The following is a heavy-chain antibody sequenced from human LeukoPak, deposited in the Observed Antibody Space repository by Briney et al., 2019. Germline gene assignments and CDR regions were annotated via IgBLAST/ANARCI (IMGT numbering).Heavy chain of an antibody. CDR3: ARVLSGSYYMFDY. D-gene: IGHD1-26*01. CDR1: GFTFRSYA. J-gene: IGHJ4*02. Sequence: GGSLRLSCAASGFTFRSYAMSWVRQVPGKGLEWVSAISGSGGSTDYADSVKGRFTISRDNSKNTLYLQMNSLRAEDTAVYYCARVLSGSYYMFDYWGQGTLVTVSS. CDR2: ISGSGGST. V-gene: IGHV3-23*01.